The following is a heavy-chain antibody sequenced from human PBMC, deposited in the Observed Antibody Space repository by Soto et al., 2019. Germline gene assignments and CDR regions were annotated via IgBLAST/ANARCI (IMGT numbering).Heavy chain of an antibody. V-gene: IGHV1-69*12. CDR2: IIPLLGTA. Sequence: QVQLVQSGAEVKKPESSVKVSCKASGGPFSIYAISWVRQAPGQELEWMGGIIPLLGTADYAQKFQGRVTITADESTNTDSMGLSSLRSEDTAVYYCARALDPPNYGMDVWGQGTTVTVSS. J-gene: IGHJ6*02. CDR3: ARALDPPNYGMDV. D-gene: IGHD1-1*01. CDR1: GGPFSIYA.